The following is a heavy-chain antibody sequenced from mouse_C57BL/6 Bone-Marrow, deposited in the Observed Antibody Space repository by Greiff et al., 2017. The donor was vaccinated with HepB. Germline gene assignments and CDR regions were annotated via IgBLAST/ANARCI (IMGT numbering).Heavy chain of an antibody. J-gene: IGHJ2*01. D-gene: IGHD1-1*01. CDR1: GYTFTSYW. Sequence: VQLQQPGAELVKPGASVKLSCKASGYTFTSYWMHWVKQRPGQGLEWIGMIHPNSGSTNYNEKFKSKATLTVDKSSSTAYMQLSSLTSEDSAVYYGARRATVVAHFDYWGQGTTLTVSS. CDR3: ARRATVVAHFDY. CDR2: IHPNSGST. V-gene: IGHV1-64*01.